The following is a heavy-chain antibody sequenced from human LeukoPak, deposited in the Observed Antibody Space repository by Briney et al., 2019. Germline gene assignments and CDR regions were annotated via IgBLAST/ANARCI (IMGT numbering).Heavy chain of an antibody. CDR2: IGGGGGST. J-gene: IGHJ4*02. CDR3: AKGHRYCTSGNCNSAVDY. V-gene: IGHV3-23*01. Sequence: VGSLRLSCSMSGFTLSHYAMSWVRQAPGKGLEWVSTIGGGGGSTDYTDSVKGRFTISRDNSKNTLYLQMNSLGAEDTAVYYCAKGHRYCTSGNCNSAVDYWGQGILGTVSS. D-gene: IGHD2-15*01. CDR1: GFTLSHYA.